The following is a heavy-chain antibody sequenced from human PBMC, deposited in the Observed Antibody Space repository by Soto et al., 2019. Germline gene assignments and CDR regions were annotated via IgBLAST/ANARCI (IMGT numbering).Heavy chain of an antibody. V-gene: IGHV1-69*13. D-gene: IGHD3-10*01. CDR1: GGTFSSYA. CDR2: IIPTFGTA. J-gene: IGHJ4*02. Sequence: SVKVSCKASGGTFSSYAISWVRQAPGQGLEWMGGIIPTFGTANYAQKFQGRVTITADESTSTAYMELSSLRSEDTAVYYCARENYYYGSGRGVDYWGQGTLVTVSS. CDR3: ARENYYYGSGRGVDY.